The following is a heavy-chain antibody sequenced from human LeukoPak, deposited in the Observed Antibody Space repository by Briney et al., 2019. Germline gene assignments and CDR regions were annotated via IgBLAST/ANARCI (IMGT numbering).Heavy chain of an antibody. CDR2: IYTSGST. D-gene: IGHD3-22*01. CDR1: GGSISSGSYY. CDR3: ARVTTGGYYNY. V-gene: IGHV4-61*02. J-gene: IGHJ4*02. Sequence: PSQTLSLTCTVSGGSISSGSYYWSWIRQPAGKGLEWIGRIYTSGSTNYNPSLKSRVTILLDTSENHFSLKLSSVTAADTAVYYCARVTTGGYYNYWGQGTLVTVSS.